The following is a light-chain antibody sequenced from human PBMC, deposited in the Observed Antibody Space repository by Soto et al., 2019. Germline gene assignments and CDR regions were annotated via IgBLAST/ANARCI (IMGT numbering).Light chain of an antibody. CDR2: DAS. Sequence: EIVFTQSPATLSLSPGQRANISCRPSQIVTTYLAWYQQKPGQAPRLLIYDASDRATGIPARFSGSGSGTDFTLTISSLEPEDFAVYYCQQRSNWPPSITFGQGTRLEIK. V-gene: IGKV3-11*01. J-gene: IGKJ5*01. CDR3: QQRSNWPPSIT. CDR1: QIVTTY.